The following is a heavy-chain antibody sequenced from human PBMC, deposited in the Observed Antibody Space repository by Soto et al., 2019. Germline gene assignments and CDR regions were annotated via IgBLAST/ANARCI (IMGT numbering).Heavy chain of an antibody. CDR3: AKDGYGDSDAFDI. Sequence: QVQLVESGGGVVQPGRSLRLSCADSGFTFSSYGMHWVRQAPGKGLEWVAVISYDGSNKYYADSVKGRFTISRDNSKNTLYLQMNSLRAEDTAVYYCAKDGYGDSDAFDIWGQGTMVTVSS. CDR1: GFTFSSYG. D-gene: IGHD4-17*01. CDR2: ISYDGSNK. V-gene: IGHV3-30*18. J-gene: IGHJ3*02.